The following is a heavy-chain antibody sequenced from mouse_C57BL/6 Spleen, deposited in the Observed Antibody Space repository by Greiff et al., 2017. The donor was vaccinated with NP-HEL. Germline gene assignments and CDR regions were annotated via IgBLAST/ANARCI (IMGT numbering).Heavy chain of an antibody. J-gene: IGHJ2*01. V-gene: IGHV1-15*01. CDR2: IDPETGGT. CDR3: TRLTTVVAFYFDY. Sequence: QVQLQQSGAELVRPGASVTLSCKASGYTFTDYEMHWVKQTPVHGLEWIGAIDPETGGTAYNQKFKGKAILTADKSSSTAYMELRSLTSEDSAVYYCTRLTTVVAFYFDYWGQGTTLTVSS. CDR1: GYTFTDYE. D-gene: IGHD1-1*01.